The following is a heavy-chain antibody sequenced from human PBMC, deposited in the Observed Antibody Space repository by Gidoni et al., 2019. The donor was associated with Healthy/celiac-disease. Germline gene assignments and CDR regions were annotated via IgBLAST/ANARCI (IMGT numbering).Heavy chain of an antibody. CDR2: IKQDGSEK. CDR1: GFTFSSYW. V-gene: IGHV3-7*01. D-gene: IGHD2-8*01. CDR3: AREGVYAMTFYFDY. Sequence: EVQLVESGGGLVQPGGSLRLSCAASGFTFSSYWISWVRQAPGKGLEWVAHIKQDGSEKYYVDSVKGRFTISRDNAKNSLYLQMNSLRAEDTAVYYCAREGVYAMTFYFDYWGQGTLVTVSS. J-gene: IGHJ4*02.